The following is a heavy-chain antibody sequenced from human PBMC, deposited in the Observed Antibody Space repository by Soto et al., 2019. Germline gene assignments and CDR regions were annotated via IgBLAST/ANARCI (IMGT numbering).Heavy chain of an antibody. Sequence: QVQLVQSGAEVKKPGASVKVSCKASGYTFTSYAMHWVRQAPGQRLEWMGWINAGNGNTKYSQKFQGRVTITRDTSASTAYMELSSLRSEETAVYYCARTYGSGSYYRYWGQGTLVTVSS. D-gene: IGHD3-10*01. CDR2: INAGNGNT. CDR1: GYTFTSYA. J-gene: IGHJ4*02. CDR3: ARTYGSGSYYRY. V-gene: IGHV1-3*01.